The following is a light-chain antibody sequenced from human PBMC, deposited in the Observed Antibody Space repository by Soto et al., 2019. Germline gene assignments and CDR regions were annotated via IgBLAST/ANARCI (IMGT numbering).Light chain of an antibody. CDR2: GAS. V-gene: IGKV3-15*01. J-gene: IGKJ2*01. Sequence: EIVMTQSPATLSVSPGERATLSCRASQSVSSNLAWYQQKPGQAPRLLIYGASTRATDIPARFSGSGSGTEVSLTISSLQSEDFAVYYCQQYNNWPPMYTFGQGTKLEIK. CDR1: QSVSSN. CDR3: QQYNNWPPMYT.